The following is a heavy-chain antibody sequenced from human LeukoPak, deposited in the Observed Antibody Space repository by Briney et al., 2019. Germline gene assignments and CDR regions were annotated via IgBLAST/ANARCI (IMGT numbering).Heavy chain of an antibody. CDR3: ARRRVQLSSSWYP. V-gene: IGHV4-34*01. J-gene: IGHJ5*02. Sequence: SETLSLTCAVYGGSFSGYYWSWIRQPPGKVLEWIGEINHSGSTNYNPSLKSRVTISVDTSKNQFSLKLSSVTAADTAVYYCARRRVQLSSSWYPWGQGTLVTVSS. D-gene: IGHD6-13*01. CDR1: GGSFSGYY. CDR2: INHSGST.